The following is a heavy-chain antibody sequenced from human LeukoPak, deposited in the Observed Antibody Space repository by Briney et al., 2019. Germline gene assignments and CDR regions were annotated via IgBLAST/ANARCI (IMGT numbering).Heavy chain of an antibody. CDR3: ARDRWFGELHYYYYYYGMDV. D-gene: IGHD3-10*01. V-gene: IGHV1-46*01. Sequence: ASVKVSCKASGYTFTSYYMHWVRQAPGQGLEWMGIINPSGGSTSYAQKFQGRVTMTRDTSTSTDYTELSSLRSEDTAVYYCARDRWFGELHYYYYYYGMDVWGQGTTVTVSS. CDR1: GYTFTSYY. J-gene: IGHJ6*02. CDR2: INPSGGST.